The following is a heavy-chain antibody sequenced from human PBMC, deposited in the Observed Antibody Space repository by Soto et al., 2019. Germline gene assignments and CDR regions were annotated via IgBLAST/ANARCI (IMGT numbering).Heavy chain of an antibody. V-gene: IGHV4-30-4*01. D-gene: IGHD2-2*01. Sequence: TLSLTCTVSGGSISSGDYYWSWIRQPPGKGLEWIGYIYYSGSTYYNPSLKSRVTISVDTSKNQFSLKLSSVTAADTAVYYCARGGPTTGLDYWGQGTLVTVSS. CDR2: IYYSGST. CDR1: GGSISSGDYY. CDR3: ARGGPTTGLDY. J-gene: IGHJ4*02.